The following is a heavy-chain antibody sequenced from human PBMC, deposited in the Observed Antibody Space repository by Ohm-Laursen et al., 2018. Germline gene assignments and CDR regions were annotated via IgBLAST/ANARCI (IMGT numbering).Heavy chain of an antibody. CDR3: ARGRGYSYGYYAY. J-gene: IGHJ4*02. D-gene: IGHD5-18*01. CDR1: GFTFSSYW. CDR2: IKQDGSEK. Sequence: SLRLSCAASGFTFSSYWMSWVRQAPGKGLEWVANIKQDGSEKYYVDSVKGRFTISRDNAKNSLYLQMNSLRAEDTAVYYCARGRGYSYGYYAYWGQGTLVTVSS. V-gene: IGHV3-7*04.